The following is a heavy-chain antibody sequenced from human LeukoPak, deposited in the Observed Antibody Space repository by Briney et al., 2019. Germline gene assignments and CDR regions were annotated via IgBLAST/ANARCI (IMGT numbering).Heavy chain of an antibody. CDR1: GFTLSTDS. CDR3: QVELISSPIYGGNSVY. V-gene: IGHV3-15*01. CDR2: IKSKTDGGTT. Sequence: PGGSLRLSCAASGFTLSTDSMNWVRQAPGKGLEWVGRIKSKTDGGTTDYAAPVKGRFTISRDDSKNTLYLQMNSLKTEDTAVYYCQVELISSPIYGGNSVYWGQGTLVTVSS. J-gene: IGHJ4*02. D-gene: IGHD4-23*01.